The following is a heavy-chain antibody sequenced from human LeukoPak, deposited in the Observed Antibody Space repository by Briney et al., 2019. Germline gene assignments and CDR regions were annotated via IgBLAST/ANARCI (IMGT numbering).Heavy chain of an antibody. CDR2: MNPNSGNT. Sequence: GASVKVSCKASGYTFTSYDINWVRQATGQGLEWMGWMNPNSGNTGYAQKFQGRVTFTRDTSMNTAYMELSSLRSGDTAVYYCARGASRSFDFWGQGTLVTVSS. CDR1: GYTFTSYD. J-gene: IGHJ4*02. CDR3: ARGASRSFDF. V-gene: IGHV1-8*03.